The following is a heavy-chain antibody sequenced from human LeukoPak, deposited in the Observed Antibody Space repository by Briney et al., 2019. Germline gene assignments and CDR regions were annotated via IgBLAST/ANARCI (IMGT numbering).Heavy chain of an antibody. Sequence: KPPETLSLTCTVSGGSISSSSYYWGWIRQPPGKGLEWIGSIYYSGSTYYNPSLKSRVTISVDTSKNQFSLKLSSVTAADTAVYYCARRPGHGSETRFDPWGQGTLVTVSS. V-gene: IGHV4-39*01. D-gene: IGHD1-14*01. CDR2: IYYSGST. CDR3: ARRPGHGSETRFDP. J-gene: IGHJ5*02. CDR1: GGSISSSSYY.